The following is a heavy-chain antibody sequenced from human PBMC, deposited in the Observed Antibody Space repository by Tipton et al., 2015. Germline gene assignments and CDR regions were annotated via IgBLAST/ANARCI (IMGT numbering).Heavy chain of an antibody. CDR1: GFTFSTYV. J-gene: IGHJ4*02. CDR2: ISGSGGST. CDR3: AILGTYFYNASHRTPFDY. Sequence: SLRLSCAASGFTFSTYVMSWVRQTPGKGLEWVSGISGSGGSTYYADSVKGRFTISRDTSKNTLYLQMKSLRAEDTALYYCAILGTYFYNASHRTPFDYWGQGTLVTVSS. D-gene: IGHD2/OR15-2a*01. V-gene: IGHV3-23*01.